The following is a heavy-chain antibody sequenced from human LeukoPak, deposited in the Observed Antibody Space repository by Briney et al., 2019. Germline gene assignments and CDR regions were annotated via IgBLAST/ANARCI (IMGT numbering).Heavy chain of an antibody. D-gene: IGHD5-12*01. CDR3: ARDGRSGYEDL. CDR2: IYYSGST. J-gene: IGHJ5*02. Sequence: SETLSLTCTVSGGSISSYYWSWIRQPPGKGLEWIGYIYYSGSTNYNPSLKSRVTISVDTSKNQFSLRLTSVTAADTAIYYCARDGRSGYEDLWGPGTLVTVSS. V-gene: IGHV4-59*12. CDR1: GGSISSYY.